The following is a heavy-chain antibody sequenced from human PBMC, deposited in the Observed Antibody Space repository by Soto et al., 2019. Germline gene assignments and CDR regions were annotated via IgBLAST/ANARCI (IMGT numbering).Heavy chain of an antibody. CDR2: IIPIFGTA. D-gene: IGHD3-22*01. V-gene: IGHV1-69*05. J-gene: IGHJ6*02. Sequence: SVKVSCKASGGTFSSYAISWVRQAPGQGLEWMGGIIPIFGTANYAQKFQGRVIMTTDTSTSTAYMEVRSLRSDDTAVYYCVKDRDSNSWPSRDVWGPGTTVTVSS. CDR1: GGTFSSYA. CDR3: VKDRDSNSWPSRDV.